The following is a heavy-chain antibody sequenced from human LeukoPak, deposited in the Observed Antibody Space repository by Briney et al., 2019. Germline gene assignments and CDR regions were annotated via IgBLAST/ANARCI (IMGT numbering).Heavy chain of an antibody. CDR1: GGSISSSSYY. V-gene: IGHV4-39*07. Sequence: PSETLSLTCTVSGGSISSSSYYWGWIRQPPGKGLEWIGSIYYSGSTYYNPSLKSRVTISVDTSKNQFSLKLSSVTAADTAVYYCARDRGRYCSGGSCYYFDYWGQGTLVTVSS. J-gene: IGHJ4*02. CDR3: ARDRGRYCSGGSCYYFDY. D-gene: IGHD2-15*01. CDR2: IYYSGST.